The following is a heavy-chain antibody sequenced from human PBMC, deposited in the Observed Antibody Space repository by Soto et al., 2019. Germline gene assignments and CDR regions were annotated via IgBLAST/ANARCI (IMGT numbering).Heavy chain of an antibody. Sequence: QLQLQESGPGLVKPSETLSLTCTVSGGSISSSSYYWGWIRQPPGKGLEWIGSIYYSGSTYYNPSLLCRVTLSVDTSKNQFSLKLSSVTAAFTAVYYCARRLFGATADPYYCYGMDVWGQENTVTVSS. J-gene: IGHJ6*02. CDR2: IYYSGST. CDR1: GGSISSSSYY. D-gene: IGHD2-21*01. V-gene: IGHV4-39*01. CDR3: ARRLFGATADPYYCYGMDV.